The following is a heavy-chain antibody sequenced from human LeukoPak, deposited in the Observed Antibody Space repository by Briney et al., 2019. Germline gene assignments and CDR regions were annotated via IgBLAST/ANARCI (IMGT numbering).Heavy chain of an antibody. J-gene: IGHJ4*02. Sequence: TGGSLTLSCTGSGSTFRSYGMHWVRQAPGKGLEWVAYTRDDASKTWYGGSVKGRFTISRDNSKNTLYLHMNSVRGEDTAMYYCANGDCRGGRCSSGAHWGQGTLVTVSS. CDR2: TRDDASKT. D-gene: IGHD2-15*01. CDR1: GSTFRSYG. V-gene: IGHV3-30*02. CDR3: ANGDCRGGRCSSGAH.